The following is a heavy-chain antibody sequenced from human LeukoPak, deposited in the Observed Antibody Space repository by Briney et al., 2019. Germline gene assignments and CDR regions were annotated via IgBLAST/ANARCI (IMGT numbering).Heavy chain of an antibody. J-gene: IGHJ5*02. CDR2: IYYSGST. V-gene: IGHV4-59*12. Sequence: SETLSLTCTVSGGSISSYYWSWIRQPPGKGLEWIGYIYYSGSTNYNPSLKSRVTISVDKSKNQFSLKLSSVTAADTAVYYCARSLLIVAGMTTVTGGWFDPWGQGTLVTVSS. CDR3: ARSLLIVAGMTTVTGGWFDP. CDR1: GGSISSYY. D-gene: IGHD4-17*01.